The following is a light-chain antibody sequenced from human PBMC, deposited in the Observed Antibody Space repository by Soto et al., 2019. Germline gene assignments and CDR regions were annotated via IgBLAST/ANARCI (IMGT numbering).Light chain of an antibody. CDR2: EVR. V-gene: IGLV2-14*02. J-gene: IGLJ2*01. CDR3: SSYTTSTTQV. CDR1: SGDVGKYNL. Sequence: QSALTQPASVSGSPGQSITISCTGTSGDVGKYNLVSWYQQHPGKAPKLMIYEVRNRPSGVSDRFSGSKSGKTASLTIFGLQAEGEADYYCSSYTTSTTQVFGGGTKLTVL.